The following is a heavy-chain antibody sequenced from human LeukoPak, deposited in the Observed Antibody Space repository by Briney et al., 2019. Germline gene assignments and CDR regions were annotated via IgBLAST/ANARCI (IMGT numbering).Heavy chain of an antibody. J-gene: IGHJ6*02. D-gene: IGHD2-15*01. Sequence: GSLRLSRAASGFSFSTYSFNWVRQAPGKGLEWLSHITHTTSTIFYADSVRGRFTISRDNAKNSLYLQMNSLTTEDTAVYYCARDGGASHGMDVWGQGTAVTVSS. V-gene: IGHV3-48*01. CDR3: ARDGGASHGMDV. CDR1: GFSFSTYS. CDR2: ITHTTSTI.